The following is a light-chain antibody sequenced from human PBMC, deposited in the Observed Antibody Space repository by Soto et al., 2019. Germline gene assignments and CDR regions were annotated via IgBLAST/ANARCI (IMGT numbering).Light chain of an antibody. V-gene: IGLV2-8*01. CDR1: TSDVGGYNY. Sequence: LTQPPSPGGSPGKSVTIPCTGTTSDVGGYNYVSWYQQHPGKAPKLMIYEVSKRPSGVPDRFSGSKSGNTASLTVSGLQAEDEADYYCSSYAGSNNPYVFGTGTKVTVL. CDR2: EVS. CDR3: SSYAGSNNPYV. J-gene: IGLJ1*01.